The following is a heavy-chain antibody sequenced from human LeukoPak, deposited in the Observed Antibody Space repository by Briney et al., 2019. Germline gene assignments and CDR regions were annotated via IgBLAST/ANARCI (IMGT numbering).Heavy chain of an antibody. J-gene: IGHJ4*02. Sequence: GGSLRLSCAASGFAFSSYAMSWVCQAPGKGLEWVSAISGSGGSTYYADSVKGRFTISRDNSKNTLYLQMNSLRAEDTAVYYCAKASSRYGDYDYFDYWGQGTLVTVSS. CDR1: GFAFSSYA. D-gene: IGHD4-17*01. V-gene: IGHV3-23*01. CDR3: AKASSRYGDYDYFDY. CDR2: ISGSGGST.